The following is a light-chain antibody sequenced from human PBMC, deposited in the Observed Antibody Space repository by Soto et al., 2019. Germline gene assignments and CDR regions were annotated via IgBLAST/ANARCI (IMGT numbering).Light chain of an antibody. J-gene: IGKJ1*01. Sequence: EVVVTQSPDTLSLSPGETATLSCRAGQSVSSSVAWYQHKPGQSPRLVVYSGDKRAPGIPPRFSGSGSGTDFTLTISSLESDDFAIYYCQQRYSWLRAFGPGTKVDIK. V-gene: IGKV3-11*01. CDR3: QQRYSWLRA. CDR1: QSVSSS. CDR2: SGD.